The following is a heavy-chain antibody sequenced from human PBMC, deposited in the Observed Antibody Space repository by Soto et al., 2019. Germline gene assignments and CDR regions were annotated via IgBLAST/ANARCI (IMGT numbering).Heavy chain of an antibody. CDR3: ASQKLDVPAYFDY. Sequence: SETLSLTCPVSGGSISSGDYSWGWVRQPPGKGLEWIASVSFSGTTYYSPSLRGRITASIDTSRNQFSLKLISVTAADTAVYYCASQKLDVPAYFDYWGQGTLVTVSS. CDR1: GGSISSGDYS. D-gene: IGHD1-1*01. CDR2: VSFSGTT. J-gene: IGHJ4*02. V-gene: IGHV4-39*01.